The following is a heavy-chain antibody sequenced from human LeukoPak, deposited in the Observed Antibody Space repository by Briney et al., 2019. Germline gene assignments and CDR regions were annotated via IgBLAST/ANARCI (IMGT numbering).Heavy chain of an antibody. D-gene: IGHD4-23*01. V-gene: IGHV4-59*01. CDR1: GGSISSYY. CDR2: IYYSGST. J-gene: IGHJ4*02. Sequence: SETLSLTCTVSGGSISSYYWSWIRQPPGKGLEWIGYIYYSGSTNYNPSLKSRVTISVDTSKNQFSLKLSSVTAADTAVYYCARAGTTVVTPIIDYWGQGTLVTVSS. CDR3: ARAGTTVVTPIIDY.